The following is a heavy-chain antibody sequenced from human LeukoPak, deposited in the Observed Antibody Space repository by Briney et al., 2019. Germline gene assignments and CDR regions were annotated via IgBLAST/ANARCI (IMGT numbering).Heavy chain of an antibody. Sequence: SVKVSCKASGGTFSSYAISWVRQAPGQGLEWMGGIIPIFGTANYAQKFQGRVTITADESTSTAYMELSSLRSEDTAVYYCASTGGCSSTSCYYYYGMDVWGQGTTVTVSS. CDR2: IIPIFGTA. V-gene: IGHV1-69*13. J-gene: IGHJ6*02. D-gene: IGHD2-2*01. CDR1: GGTFSSYA. CDR3: ASTGGCSSTSCYYYYGMDV.